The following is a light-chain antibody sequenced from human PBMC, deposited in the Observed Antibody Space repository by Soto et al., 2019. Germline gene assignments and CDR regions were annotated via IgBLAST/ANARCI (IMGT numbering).Light chain of an antibody. V-gene: IGLV2-14*01. CDR2: DVS. Sequence: QSALTQPASVSGSPGQSITISCTGTSSDVGGSNYVSWYQQHPGKVPQLMIYDVSNRPSGVSNRFSGSKSGNTASLTISGLQSEDEADYYCSSFTVSSTVIFGGGTQLTVL. CDR3: SSFTVSSTVI. CDR1: SSDVGGSNY. J-gene: IGLJ2*01.